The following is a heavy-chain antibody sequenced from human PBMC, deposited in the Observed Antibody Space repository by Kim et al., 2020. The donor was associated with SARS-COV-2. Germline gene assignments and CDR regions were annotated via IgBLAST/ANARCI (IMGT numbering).Heavy chain of an antibody. Sequence: TLSLTCAVYGGSFGGYYWSWIRQPPGKGLEWIGEINHSGSTNYNPSLKSRVTISVDTSKNQFSLKLSSVTAADTAVYYCARRGSRVAFDIWGQGTMVTVSS. D-gene: IGHD3-10*01. CDR1: GGSFGGYY. CDR3: ARRGSRVAFDI. V-gene: IGHV4-34*01. CDR2: INHSGST. J-gene: IGHJ3*02.